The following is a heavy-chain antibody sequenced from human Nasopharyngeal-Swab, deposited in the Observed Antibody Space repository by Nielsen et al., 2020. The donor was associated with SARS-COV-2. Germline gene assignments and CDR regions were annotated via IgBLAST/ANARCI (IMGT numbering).Heavy chain of an antibody. J-gene: IGHJ4*02. V-gene: IGHV3-48*03. CDR2: ISSSGSTI. CDR1: GFTFSSYE. CDR3: ARSIGKDGFDY. D-gene: IGHD1-1*01. Sequence: GESLKISCAASGFTFSSYEMNWVRQAPGKGLEWVSYISSSGSTIYYADSVKGRFTISRDNAKNSLYLQMNSLRAEDTAVHYCARSIGKDGFDYWGQGTLVTVSS.